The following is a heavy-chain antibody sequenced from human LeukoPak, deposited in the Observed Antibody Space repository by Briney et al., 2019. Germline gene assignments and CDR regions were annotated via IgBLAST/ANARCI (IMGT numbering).Heavy chain of an antibody. J-gene: IGHJ3*02. Sequence: GGSLRLSCAASGFTVSNNYMNWVRQAPGKGLEWVSLIYSGGDTYYADSVKGRFTISRDNSKNTLYLQMNSLRTEDTAVYYCARDTSGTYPGAFDIWGQGTTVTVS. CDR3: ARDTSGTYPGAFDI. V-gene: IGHV3-66*02. D-gene: IGHD1-26*01. CDR1: GFTVSNNY. CDR2: IYSGGDT.